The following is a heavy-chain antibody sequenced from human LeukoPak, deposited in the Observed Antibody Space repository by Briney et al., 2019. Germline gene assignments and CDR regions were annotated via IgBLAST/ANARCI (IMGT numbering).Heavy chain of an antibody. J-gene: IGHJ3*02. V-gene: IGHV4-39*01. CDR2: IYYSGST. Sequence: PSETLSLTCTVSGGSISSSSYYWGWIRQPPGKGLEWIGSIYYSGSTYYNPSLKSRVTISVDTSKNQFSLKLSSVTAADTAVYYCARHLNKDIVVVPAAIAHDAFDIWGQGTMVTVSS. D-gene: IGHD2-2*02. CDR1: GGSISSSSYY. CDR3: ARHLNKDIVVVPAAIAHDAFDI.